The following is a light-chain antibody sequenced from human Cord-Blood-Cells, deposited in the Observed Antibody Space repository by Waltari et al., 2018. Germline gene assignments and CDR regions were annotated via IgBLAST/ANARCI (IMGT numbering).Light chain of an antibody. V-gene: IGKV3-20*01. CDR3: QQYGSSLYS. CDR2: GAS. J-gene: IGKJ2*03. CDR1: QSVSSSY. Sequence: DIALTQSPGTLSLSPGERATTSCRASQSVSSSYLAWYQQKPGQAPRLLIYGASSRATGIPDRFSGSGSGTDFTLTISRLEPEDFAVYYCQQYGSSLYSFGQGTKLEIK.